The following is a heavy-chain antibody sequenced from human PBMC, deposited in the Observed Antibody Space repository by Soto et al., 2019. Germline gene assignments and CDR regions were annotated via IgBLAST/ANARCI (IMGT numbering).Heavy chain of an antibody. CDR2: IIPIFATR. CDR3: ARETSYCTGGSCHYATLHGLDV. D-gene: IGHD2-15*01. Sequence: ASVKVSCKASGGTFSDYGISWVRQAPGQGLEWLGIIIPIFATRNYAQRFQGRVAISADESTNTAYMELSSLRSEDTAVYYCARETSYCTGGSCHYATLHGLDVWGQGTTVTVSS. CDR1: GGTFSDYG. V-gene: IGHV1-69*13. J-gene: IGHJ6*02.